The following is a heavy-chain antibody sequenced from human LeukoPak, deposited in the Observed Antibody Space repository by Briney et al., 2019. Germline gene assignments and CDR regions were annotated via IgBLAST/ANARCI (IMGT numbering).Heavy chain of an antibody. J-gene: IGHJ6*03. CDR2: IYTSGST. D-gene: IGHD6-13*01. V-gene: IGHV4-61*02. Sequence: PSGTLSLTCTVSGGSISSGSYYWSWIRQPAGKGLEWIGRIYTSGSTNYNPSLKSRVTISVDTSKNQFSLKLASVTAADTAVYYCARISIAAAGTIGYYYYYMDVWGKGTTVTVSS. CDR3: ARISIAAAGTIGYYYYYMDV. CDR1: GGSISSGSYY.